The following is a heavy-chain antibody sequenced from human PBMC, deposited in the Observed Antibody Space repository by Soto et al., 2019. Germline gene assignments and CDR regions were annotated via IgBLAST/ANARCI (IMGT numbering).Heavy chain of an antibody. V-gene: IGHV1-2*02. D-gene: IGHD3-22*01. CDR2: INPNSGGT. J-gene: IGHJ6*02. CDR1: GYTFTGYY. CDR3: ARANYDSSGMTDGMDV. Sequence: QVPLVQSGAEVKKPGASVKVSCKASGYTFTGYYMHWVRQAPGQGLEWMGWINPNSGGTNYAQKFQGRVTMTRDTSISTAYMELSRLRSDDTAVYYCARANYDSSGMTDGMDVWGQGTTVTVSS.